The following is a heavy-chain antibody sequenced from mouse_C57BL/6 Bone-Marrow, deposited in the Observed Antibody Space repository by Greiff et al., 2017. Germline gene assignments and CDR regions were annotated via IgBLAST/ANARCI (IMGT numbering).Heavy chain of an antibody. V-gene: IGHV1-55*01. CDR3: ARYGYGDYSYYFDY. Sequence: QVQLKQPGAELVKPGASVKMSCKASGYTFTSYWITWVKQRPGQGLEWIGDIYPGSGSTNYNEKFKSKATLTVDTSSSTAYMQLSSLTSEDSAVYYCARYGYGDYSYYFDYWGQGTTLTVSS. J-gene: IGHJ2*01. CDR2: IYPGSGST. D-gene: IGHD2-13*01. CDR1: GYTFTSYW.